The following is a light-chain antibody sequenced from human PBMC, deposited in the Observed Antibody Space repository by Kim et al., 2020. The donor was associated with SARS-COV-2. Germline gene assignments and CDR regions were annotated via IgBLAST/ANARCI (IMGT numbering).Light chain of an antibody. CDR1: KLGDKY. CDR3: QAWDSSTEV. V-gene: IGLV3-1*01. J-gene: IGLJ1*01. Sequence: SVSPGQTASITCSGDKLGDKYACWYQQKPGQSPVLVIYQDSKRPSGIPERFSGPNSGNTATLTISGTQAMDEADYYCQAWDSSTEVFGTGTKVTVL. CDR2: QDS.